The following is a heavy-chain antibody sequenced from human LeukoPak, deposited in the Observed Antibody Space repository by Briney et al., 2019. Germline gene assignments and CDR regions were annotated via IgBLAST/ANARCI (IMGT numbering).Heavy chain of an antibody. CDR1: GFTFSSHG. Sequence: PGGSLRLSCAASGFTFSSHGMSWVRQAPGKGLEWVSYISGTSSIIHYADSVKGRFTISRDNAKNSLDLQMNSLRGEDTAVYYCARVGRNYDNWFDPWGQGTLVTVSS. V-gene: IGHV3-48*01. CDR2: ISGTSSII. CDR3: ARVGRNYDNWFDP. D-gene: IGHD1-7*01. J-gene: IGHJ5*02.